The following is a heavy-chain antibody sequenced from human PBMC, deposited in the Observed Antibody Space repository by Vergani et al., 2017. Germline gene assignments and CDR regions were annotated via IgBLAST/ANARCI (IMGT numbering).Heavy chain of an antibody. Sequence: QVQLVESGGDVVQPGGSLRLSCAASGFTFSSYGIHWVRQAPGKGLEWVAFIRHDGSEKYYADSVRGRFTISRDSSKSTLYLQMNSLRAEDTAIYYCAKGGWNYWFDSWGQGTLVIVS. CDR1: GFTFSSYG. D-gene: IGHD1-1*01. CDR2: IRHDGSEK. J-gene: IGHJ5*01. CDR3: AKGGWNYWFDS. V-gene: IGHV3-30*02.